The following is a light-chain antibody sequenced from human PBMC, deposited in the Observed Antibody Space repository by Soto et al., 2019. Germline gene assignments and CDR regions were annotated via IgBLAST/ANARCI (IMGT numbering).Light chain of an antibody. CDR1: QSISNW. CDR3: QQYNIYPWT. CDR2: HAS. Sequence: DIPMTQSPSALSASVGYRIAITCRASQSISNWLAWYQQKPGKAPKLLIYHASTLESGVPSRFSGSGSGTEFTLTISSLQPDDFATYYCQQYNIYPWTFGQGTKVDI. J-gene: IGKJ1*01. V-gene: IGKV1-5*01.